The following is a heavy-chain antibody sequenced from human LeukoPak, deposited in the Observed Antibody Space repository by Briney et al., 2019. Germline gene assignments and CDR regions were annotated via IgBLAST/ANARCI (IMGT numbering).Heavy chain of an antibody. CDR1: GYTFTSYY. D-gene: IGHD3-16*02. CDR2: INPSGGST. J-gene: IGHJ3*02. Sequence: ASVKVSCKASGYTFTSYYMHWVRQAPGQGLEWMGIINPSGGSTSYAQKFQGRVTMTRDMSTSTVYMELSSLRSEDTAVYYCARADYVWGSYRRTNAFDIWGKGTTVTISS. V-gene: IGHV1-46*01. CDR3: ARADYVWGSYRRTNAFDI.